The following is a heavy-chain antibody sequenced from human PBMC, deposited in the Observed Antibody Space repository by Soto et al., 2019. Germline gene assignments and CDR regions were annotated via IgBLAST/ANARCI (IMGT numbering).Heavy chain of an antibody. Sequence: SETLSLTCTVSGGSINSYYWSWIRQPPGKGLEWIGYIYYSGSTNYNPSLKSRVTISVDTSKNQFSLKLSSVTAADTAVYYCARIRNIFTGHPGHFDYWGQGTPVIVSS. CDR2: IYYSGST. J-gene: IGHJ4*02. CDR1: GGSINSYY. CDR3: ARIRNIFTGHPGHFDY. V-gene: IGHV4-59*01. D-gene: IGHD3-9*01.